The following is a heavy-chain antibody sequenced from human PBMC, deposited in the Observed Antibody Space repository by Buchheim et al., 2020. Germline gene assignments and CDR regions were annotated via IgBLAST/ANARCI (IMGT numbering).Heavy chain of an antibody. J-gene: IGHJ4*02. V-gene: IGHV4-34*01. CDR3: ARMVNSRDSFDDYDSSGYLPNDY. D-gene: IGHD3-22*01. Sequence: QVQLQQWGAGLLKPSETLSLTCAVYGGSFSGYYWSWIRQPPGKGREWIGEINHSGSTNYNRSLQSRVTISVDTSKNQFSLKLSSVSAADTAAYYCARMVNSRDSFDDYDSSGYLPNDYWGQGTL. CDR2: INHSGST. CDR1: GGSFSGYY.